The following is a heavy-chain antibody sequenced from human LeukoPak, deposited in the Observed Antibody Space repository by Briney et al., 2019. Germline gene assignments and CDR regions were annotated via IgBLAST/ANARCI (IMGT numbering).Heavy chain of an antibody. Sequence: SETLSLTCTVSGGSINNYYWSWIRQPAGKGLEWIGRTYTRGSTNYNPSLKSRVTMSVDTSKNQFSLKLSSVTAADTAVYYCARGRYCSAAICSGGDAYDIWGQGTMVSVSS. V-gene: IGHV4-4*07. CDR1: GGSINNYY. CDR3: ARGRYCSAAICSGGDAYDI. CDR2: TYTRGST. D-gene: IGHD2-2*01. J-gene: IGHJ3*02.